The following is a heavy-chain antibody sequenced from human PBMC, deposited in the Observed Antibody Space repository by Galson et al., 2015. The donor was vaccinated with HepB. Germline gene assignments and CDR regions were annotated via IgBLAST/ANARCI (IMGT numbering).Heavy chain of an antibody. D-gene: IGHD4-17*01. J-gene: IGHJ5*02. Sequence: SVKVSCKASGGTFSSYAISWVRQAPGQGLEWMGGIIPIFGTANYAQKFQGRVTITADESTSTAYMELGSLRSEDTAVYYCARGGYGDYEANWFDPWGQGTLVTVSS. CDR1: GGTFSSYA. CDR3: ARGGYGDYEANWFDP. V-gene: IGHV1-69*13. CDR2: IIPIFGTA.